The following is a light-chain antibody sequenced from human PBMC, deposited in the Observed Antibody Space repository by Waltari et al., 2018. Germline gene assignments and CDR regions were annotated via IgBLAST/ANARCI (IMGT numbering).Light chain of an antibody. V-gene: IGKV1-5*01. CDR3: QQYNRFSP. CDR1: EAINKW. J-gene: IGKJ1*01. CDR2: DAS. Sequence: TQLSQFPFPLASSVGDRVTITCRAKEAINKWLAWYQQKPGKAPKVLIYDASTLQSGVPSRFSGSGSGTEFTLTIDSLQPDDFATYYCQQYNRFSPFGQGTNVEVK.